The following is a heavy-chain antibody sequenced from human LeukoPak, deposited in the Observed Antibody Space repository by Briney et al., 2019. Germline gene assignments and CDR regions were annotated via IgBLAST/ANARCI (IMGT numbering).Heavy chain of an antibody. V-gene: IGHV4-61*02. J-gene: IGHJ4*02. CDR2: IYTSGST. Sequence: SETLSLTCTVSGGSISSGSYYWSWIRQPAGKGLEWIGRIYTSGSTNYNPSLKSRVTISVDTSKNQFSLKLSSVTAADTAVYYCARMYSRYYFDYWGQGTLATVSS. CDR3: ARMYSRYYFDY. CDR1: GGSISSGSYY. D-gene: IGHD6-13*01.